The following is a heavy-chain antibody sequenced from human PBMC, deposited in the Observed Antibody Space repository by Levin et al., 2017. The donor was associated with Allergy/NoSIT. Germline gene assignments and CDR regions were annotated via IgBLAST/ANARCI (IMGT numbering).Heavy chain of an antibody. CDR2: MKQDGSKM. CDR3: SRDGGSGWYSDY. Sequence: ESLKISCVASGFSFSDSWMSWVRQAPGKGLEWVATMKQDGSKMYYVESVKGRFTISRDNAKNSLYLQMNTLRVEDTAVYYCSRDGGSGWYSDYWGQGALVVVSS. D-gene: IGHD6-19*01. V-gene: IGHV3-7*01. J-gene: IGHJ4*02. CDR1: GFSFSDSW.